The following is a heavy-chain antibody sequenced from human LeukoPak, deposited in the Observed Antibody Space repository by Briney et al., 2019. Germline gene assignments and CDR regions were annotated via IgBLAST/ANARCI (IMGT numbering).Heavy chain of an antibody. V-gene: IGHV3-52*01. D-gene: IGHD6-19*01. CDR3: ERDGGRIAVAPDY. CDR2: IKCDGSEK. Sequence: GRSLRLSCALSGFTFSSSWMHWVCQAPEKGREWVADIKCDGSEKYYVDSVKGRLTISRDNAKNSLYLQVNSLIAEDTAVYVCERDGGRIAVAPDYWGQGTLVTVSS. J-gene: IGHJ4*02. CDR1: GFTFSSSW.